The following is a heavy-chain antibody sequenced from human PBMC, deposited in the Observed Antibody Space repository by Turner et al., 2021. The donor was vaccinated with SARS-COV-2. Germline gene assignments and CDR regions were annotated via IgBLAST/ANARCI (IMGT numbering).Heavy chain of an antibody. CDR1: EFIFSDFS. CDR2: ISPAGKKA. Sequence: QVELVESGGGVVQPGGSLRLSCAASEFIFSDFSMHWVRQAPGKGLEWVSAISPAGKKAYYADSVNGRFTISRDNSKNTVYLQMNSLRAEDTAVYYCARRDDAFDIWGQGTMLTVSS. V-gene: IGHV3-30*04. J-gene: IGHJ3*02. CDR3: ARRDDAFDI.